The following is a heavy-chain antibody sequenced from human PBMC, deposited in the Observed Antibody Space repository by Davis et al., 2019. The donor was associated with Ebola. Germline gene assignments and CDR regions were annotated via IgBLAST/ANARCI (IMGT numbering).Heavy chain of an antibody. Sequence: GGSLRLSCAASGFTFSRYGMNWVRQAPGKGLEWVSYISSSGSTIYYADSVKGRFTISRDNAKNSLYLQMNSLRAEDTAVYYCARADYGGYWYFDLWGRGTLVTVSS. V-gene: IGHV3-48*04. J-gene: IGHJ2*01. CDR1: GFTFSRYG. CDR2: ISSSGSTI. D-gene: IGHD4-23*01. CDR3: ARADYGGYWYFDL.